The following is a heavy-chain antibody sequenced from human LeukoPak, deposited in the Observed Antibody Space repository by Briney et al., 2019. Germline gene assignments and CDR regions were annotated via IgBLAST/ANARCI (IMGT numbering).Heavy chain of an antibody. Sequence: SETLSLTCTVSGGSISSYFWSWIRQPAGKGLEWIGRIYTSGTTNYNTTLKSRLTMSVDTSKNQFSLRLSSVTAADTAVYYCAKDERNWNYNLASQTYDWGQGNLVTVSS. D-gene: IGHD1-7*01. V-gene: IGHV4-4*07. CDR1: GGSISSYF. CDR2: IYTSGTT. CDR3: AKDERNWNYNLASQTYD. J-gene: IGHJ4*02.